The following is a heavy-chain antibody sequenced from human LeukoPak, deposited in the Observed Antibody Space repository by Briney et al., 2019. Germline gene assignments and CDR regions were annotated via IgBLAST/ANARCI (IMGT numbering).Heavy chain of an antibody. Sequence: SVKVSCKASGGTFSSYAISWVPQAPGQGLEWMGRIIPIFGTTNYAQKFQGRVTITTDESTSTVYMELSSPRSEDTAVYYCARGGHNYGYSYFDYWGQGTLVTVSS. D-gene: IGHD5-18*01. J-gene: IGHJ4*02. CDR1: GGTFSSYA. CDR3: ARGGHNYGYSYFDY. CDR2: IIPIFGTT. V-gene: IGHV1-69*05.